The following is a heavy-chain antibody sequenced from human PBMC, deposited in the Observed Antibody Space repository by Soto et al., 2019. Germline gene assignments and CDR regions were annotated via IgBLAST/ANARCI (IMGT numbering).Heavy chain of an antibody. Sequence: SETLSLTCTVSGGSISSYYWSWIRQPPGKGLEWIGYIYYSGSTNYNPSLKSRVTISVDTSKNQFSLKLSSVTAADTAVYYCARDQGSSWPHYYYYGMDVWGQGTTVTVSS. CDR2: IYYSGST. J-gene: IGHJ6*02. CDR3: ARDQGSSWPHYYYYGMDV. V-gene: IGHV4-59*01. CDR1: GGSISSYY. D-gene: IGHD6-13*01.